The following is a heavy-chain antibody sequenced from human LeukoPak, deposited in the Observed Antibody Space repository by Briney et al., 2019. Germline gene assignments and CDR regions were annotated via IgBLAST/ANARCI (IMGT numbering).Heavy chain of an antibody. CDR2: IYTSGST. Sequence: PSQTLSLTCTVSGGSISSGSYYWTWIRQPAGKGLEWIGRIYTSGSTNYNPSLKSRVTISVDTSKNQFSLKLSSVTAADTAVYYCARERITMVRGPKQGWYFDLWGRGTLVTVSS. J-gene: IGHJ2*01. D-gene: IGHD3-10*01. CDR1: GGSISSGSYY. V-gene: IGHV4-61*02. CDR3: ARERITMVRGPKQGWYFDL.